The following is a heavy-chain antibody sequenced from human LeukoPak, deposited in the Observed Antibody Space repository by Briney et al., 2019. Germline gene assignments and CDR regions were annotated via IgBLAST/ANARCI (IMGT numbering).Heavy chain of an antibody. Sequence: PGGSLRLSCAASGFTFSSYSMNWVRQAPGKGLEWVSSISSSGSYIYYADSVKGRFTISRDNAKNSLYLQVNSLRAEDTAVYYCARVKFQEKYFDYWGQGTLVTVSS. CDR3: ARVKFQEKYFDY. V-gene: IGHV3-21*01. J-gene: IGHJ4*02. CDR1: GFTFSSYS. CDR2: ISSSGSYI.